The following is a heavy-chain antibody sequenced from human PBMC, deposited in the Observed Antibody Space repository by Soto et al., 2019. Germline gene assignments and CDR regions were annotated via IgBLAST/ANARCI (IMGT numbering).Heavy chain of an antibody. D-gene: IGHD6-19*01. J-gene: IGHJ4*02. V-gene: IGHV3-23*01. Sequence: GGSLRLSCAASGFTFNDYRMAWVRQAPGQGLEWVSSISGSGGHSSYVDSVRGRFTISRDNVNNILSLDMSDLRAEDTALYYCAKDCRRLAVTGSAFDSWGEGRRVAV. CDR1: GFTFNDYR. CDR2: ISGSGGHS. CDR3: AKDCRRLAVTGSAFDS.